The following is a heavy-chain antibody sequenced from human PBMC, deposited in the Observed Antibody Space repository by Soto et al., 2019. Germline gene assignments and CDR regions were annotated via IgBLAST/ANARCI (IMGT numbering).Heavy chain of an antibody. D-gene: IGHD6-19*01. V-gene: IGHV3-74*01. Sequence: PGGSLRLSCAASGLTFSSYWMHWVRQAPGKGLVWVSRITSDRKTIHYADSVKGRFTIFRDSAKNSLYLQMNSLRDEDTAVYYCARSVEGHFDYWGQGTLVTVSS. CDR1: GLTFSSYW. CDR3: ARSVEGHFDY. J-gene: IGHJ4*02. CDR2: ITSDRKTI.